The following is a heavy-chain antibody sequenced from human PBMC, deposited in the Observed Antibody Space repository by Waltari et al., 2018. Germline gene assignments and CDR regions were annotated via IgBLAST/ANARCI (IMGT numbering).Heavy chain of an antibody. CDR2: INAGNGNT. V-gene: IGHV1-3*01. Sequence: QVQLVQSGAEVKKPGASVKVSCKASGYTFTSYAMHWVRQAPGQRLEWMGWINAGNGNTKYSQKFQGRVTITRDTSASTAYMELSSLRSEDTAVYYCARDRGIAARRDAFDIWGQGTMVTVSS. CDR3: ARDRGIAARRDAFDI. J-gene: IGHJ3*02. CDR1: GYTFTSYA. D-gene: IGHD6-6*01.